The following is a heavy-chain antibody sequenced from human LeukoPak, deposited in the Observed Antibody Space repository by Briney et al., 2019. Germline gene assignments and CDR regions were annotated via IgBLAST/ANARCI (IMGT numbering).Heavy chain of an antibody. CDR1: GGSISSYY. CDR3: ARGLIVGATEDY. J-gene: IGHJ4*02. Sequence: PSETLSLTCTVSGGSISSYYWSWIRQPPGKGLEWIGYIYYSGSTNYNPSLKSRVTISVDTSKNQFSLKLSSVTAADTAVYYCARGLIVGATEDYWGQGTLVTVSS. CDR2: IYYSGST. V-gene: IGHV4-59*12. D-gene: IGHD1-26*01.